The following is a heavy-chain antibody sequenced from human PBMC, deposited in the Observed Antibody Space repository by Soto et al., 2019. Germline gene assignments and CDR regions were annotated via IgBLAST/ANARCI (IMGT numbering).Heavy chain of an antibody. CDR3: VRGPSPGSFDS. V-gene: IGHV3-30-3*01. Sequence: QVQLVESGGDVVQSGRSLRLSCAASGSTFSSYYIHWVRQAPGKGLQWVAHIYPDGNNAYYADSVKGRFTISRDNARNTVYLQVNSLRPEDTAVYHCVRGPSPGSFDSWCQGPLVTVSS. J-gene: IGHJ3*02. CDR2: IYPDGNNA. CDR1: GSTFSSYY.